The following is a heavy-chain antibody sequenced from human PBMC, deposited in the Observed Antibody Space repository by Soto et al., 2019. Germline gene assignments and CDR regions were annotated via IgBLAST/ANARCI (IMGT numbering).Heavy chain of an antibody. CDR1: GGSFSGYY. V-gene: IGHV4-34*01. CDR3: ARSAGGSGWL. J-gene: IGHJ4*02. D-gene: IGHD6-19*01. CDR2: INHSGST. Sequence: AETLSLTCAVYGGSFSGYYWSWIRQPPGKGLELIGEINHSGSTNYNPSLKSRVTISVDTSKNQFSLKLSSVTAADTAVYYCARSAGGSGWLGGQGTLVTVS.